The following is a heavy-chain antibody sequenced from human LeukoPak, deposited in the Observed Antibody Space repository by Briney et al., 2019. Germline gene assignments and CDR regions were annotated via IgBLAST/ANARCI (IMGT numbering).Heavy chain of an antibody. CDR3: ARDPGGAHFYHYYGMDV. D-gene: IGHD2-21*01. Sequence: ASVKVSCKAVGYTFTDYYIHWVRQAPGQGLEWMGWIDPNSGGTNFAQNFHDWVTMTRDTSINTAYLELSRLKSDDTAVYYCARDPGGAHFYHYYGMDVWGQGTTVTVSS. J-gene: IGHJ6*02. V-gene: IGHV1-2*04. CDR2: IDPNSGGT. CDR1: GYTFTDYY.